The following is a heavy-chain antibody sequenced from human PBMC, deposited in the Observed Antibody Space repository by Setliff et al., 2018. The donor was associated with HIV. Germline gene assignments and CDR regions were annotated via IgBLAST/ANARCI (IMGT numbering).Heavy chain of an antibody. J-gene: IGHJ6*03. CDR3: ARVPPDGYNERYYYYYYMDV. Sequence: KTSETLSLTCTVSGGSISSYYWSWIRQPPGKGLEWIGYIYYSGSTNYNPSLKSRVTISVDTSKNQFSLKLSSVTAADTAVYYCARVPPDGYNERYYYYYYMDVWGKGTTVTVSS. V-gene: IGHV4-59*01. D-gene: IGHD5-12*01. CDR2: IYYSGST. CDR1: GGSISSYY.